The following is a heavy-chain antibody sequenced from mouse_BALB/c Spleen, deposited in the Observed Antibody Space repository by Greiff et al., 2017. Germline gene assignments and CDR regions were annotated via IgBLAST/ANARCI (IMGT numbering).Heavy chain of an antibody. CDR3: ARYGNYGDYFDY. V-gene: IGHV1-87*01. J-gene: IGHJ2*01. CDR2: IYPGDGDT. CDR1: GYTFTSYW. Sequence: QVQLQQSGAELARPGASVKLSCKASGYTFTSYWMQWVKQRPGQGLEWIGAIYPGDGDTRYTQKFKGKATLTADKSSSTAYMQLSSLASEDSAVYYCARYGNYGDYFDYWGQGTTLTVSS. D-gene: IGHD2-1*01.